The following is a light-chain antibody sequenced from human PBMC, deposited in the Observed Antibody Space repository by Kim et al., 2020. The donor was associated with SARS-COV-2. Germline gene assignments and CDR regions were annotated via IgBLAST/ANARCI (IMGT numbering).Light chain of an antibody. Sequence: QSALTQPASVSGSPGQSITLSCTGGSSDVDGYTFVSWYQQRPGKAPKLLIYDVTKRPSGVSNRFSGSKSGNTASLAISGLQAEDEADYYCSSYTSGTFYVFGTGTKVTVL. CDR1: SSDVDGYTF. CDR3: SSYTSGTFYV. CDR2: DVT. V-gene: IGLV2-14*01. J-gene: IGLJ1*01.